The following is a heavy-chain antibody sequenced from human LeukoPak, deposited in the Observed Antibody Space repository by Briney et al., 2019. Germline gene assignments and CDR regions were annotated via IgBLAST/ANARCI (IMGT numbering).Heavy chain of an antibody. CDR3: AKDPSRMSIATDAFDI. V-gene: IGHV3-30*18. Sequence: GGSLRLSCAASGFTFSSYGMHWVRQAPGKGLEWVAVISYDGSNKYYADSVKGRFTISRDNSKNTLYLQMNSLRAEDTAVYYCAKDPSRMSIATDAFDIWGQGTMVTVSS. D-gene: IGHD2-21*01. CDR2: ISYDGSNK. J-gene: IGHJ3*02. CDR1: GFTFSSYG.